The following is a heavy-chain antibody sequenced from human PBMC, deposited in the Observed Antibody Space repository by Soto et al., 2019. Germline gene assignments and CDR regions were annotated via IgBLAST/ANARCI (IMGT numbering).Heavy chain of an antibody. CDR1: GFSLSTSGVG. CDR2: IYWDDDK. CDR3: ARVMGYYGDYFFNDY. D-gene: IGHD4-17*01. Sequence: QITLKESGPTLVKPTQTLTLTCTFSGFSLSTSGVGVGWIRQPPGKALEWLALIYWDDDKRYSPSLKSRLTITKDTSKNKVVITMTNIDPMNTATYYCARVMGYYGDYFFNDYWGQGTLVTVSS. J-gene: IGHJ4*02. V-gene: IGHV2-5*02.